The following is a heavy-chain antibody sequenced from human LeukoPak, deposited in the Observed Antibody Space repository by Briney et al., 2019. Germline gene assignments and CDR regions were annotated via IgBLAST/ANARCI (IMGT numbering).Heavy chain of an antibody. CDR3: ARRYSSSWLINYYYYMDV. Sequence: SETLSLTCAVSGGSISSSNWWSWVRQPPGKGLEWIGEIYHSGSTNYNPSLKSRVTISVDKSKNQFSLKLSSVTAADTAVYYCARRYSSSWLINYYYYMDVWGKGTTVTISS. V-gene: IGHV4-4*02. CDR2: IYHSGST. J-gene: IGHJ6*03. CDR1: GGSISSSNW. D-gene: IGHD6-13*01.